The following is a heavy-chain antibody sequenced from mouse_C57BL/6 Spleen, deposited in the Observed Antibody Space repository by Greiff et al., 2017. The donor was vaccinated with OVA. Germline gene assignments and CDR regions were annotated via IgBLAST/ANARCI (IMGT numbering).Heavy chain of an antibody. J-gene: IGHJ3*01. CDR1: GYAFSSYW. V-gene: IGHV1-80*01. D-gene: IGHD4-1*01. CDR2: IYPGDGDT. Sequence: LVESGAELVKPGASVKISCKASGYAFSSYWMNWVKQRPGKGLEWIGQIYPGDGDTNYNGKFKGKATLTADKSSSTAYMQLSSLTSEDSAVYFCARGELSRAWFAYGGQGTLVTVSA. CDR3: ARGELSRAWFAY.